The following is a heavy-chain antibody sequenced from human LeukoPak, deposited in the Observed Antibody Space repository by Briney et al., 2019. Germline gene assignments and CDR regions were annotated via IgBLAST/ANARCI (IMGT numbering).Heavy chain of an antibody. D-gene: IGHD5-18*01. CDR1: GLTFSRYA. J-gene: IGHJ4*02. CDR2: ISESGSGT. Sequence: QPGGSLRLSCAVSGLTFSRYAMSWVRQAPVKGLEWVSAISESGSGTYYADSVKGRFTISRDNSKDTLSLQMNSLRAEDTAVYYCAKDIAQGYTFGSIEQDYWGQGTLVTVSS. V-gene: IGHV3-23*01. CDR3: AKDIAQGYTFGSIEQDY.